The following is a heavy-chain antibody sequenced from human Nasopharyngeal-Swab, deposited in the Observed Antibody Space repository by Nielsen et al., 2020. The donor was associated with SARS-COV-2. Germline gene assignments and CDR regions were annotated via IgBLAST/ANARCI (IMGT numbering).Heavy chain of an antibody. Sequence: GGSLRLSCAASGFTFSSYGMHWVRQAPGKGLEWVAVISYDGSNKYYADSVKGRFTISRDNSKNTLYLQMNSQRAEDTAVYYCAKDGSYWFDYWGQGTLVTVSS. CDR1: GFTFSSYG. CDR2: ISYDGSNK. V-gene: IGHV3-30*18. J-gene: IGHJ4*02. D-gene: IGHD1-26*01. CDR3: AKDGSYWFDY.